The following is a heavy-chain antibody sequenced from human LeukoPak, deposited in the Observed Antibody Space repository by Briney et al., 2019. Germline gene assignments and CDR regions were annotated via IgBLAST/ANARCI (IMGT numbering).Heavy chain of an antibody. J-gene: IGHJ5*02. CDR1: GDSVSSNSDA. CDR3: ARDGGSWYSGSWFHP. V-gene: IGHV6-1*01. D-gene: IGHD6-13*01. CDR2: TYYRSKWYN. Sequence: SQTLSLTCAISGDSVSSNSDAWNWVRQSPSRGLEWLGRTYYRSKWYNDYAVSVKSRITINPDTSKNQFSLQLNSVTPEDTAVYYCARDGGSWYSGSWFHPSGQGTLVTVSS.